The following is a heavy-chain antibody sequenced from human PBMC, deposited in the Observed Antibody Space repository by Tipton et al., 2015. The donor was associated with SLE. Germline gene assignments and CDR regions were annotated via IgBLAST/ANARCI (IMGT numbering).Heavy chain of an antibody. D-gene: IGHD3-22*01. Sequence: TLSLTCTVSGGSISSGDYYWSWIRQPPGKGLEWIGYIYYSGSTYYNPSLKSRVTISVDTSKNQFSLKLSSVTAADTAVYYCARGRPDSSGYYYLDYWGQGTLVTVSS. V-gene: IGHV4-30-4*01. CDR2: IYYSGST. CDR1: GGSISSGDYY. CDR3: ARGRPDSSGYYYLDY. J-gene: IGHJ4*02.